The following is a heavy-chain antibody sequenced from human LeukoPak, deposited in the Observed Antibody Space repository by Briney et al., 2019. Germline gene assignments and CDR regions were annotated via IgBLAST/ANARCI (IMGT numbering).Heavy chain of an antibody. CDR2: IYYSGST. V-gene: IGHV4-30-4*01. D-gene: IGHD2-2*02. CDR3: ARGPPTPYCSSTSCYSDY. Sequence: PSQTLSLTCTVSGGSISSGDYYWSWIRQPPGKGLEWIGYIYYSGSTYYNPSLKSRVVISIDRSKNQFPLNLSSVTAADTAVYYCARGPPTPYCSSTSCYSDYWGQGTLVTVSS. J-gene: IGHJ4*02. CDR1: GGSISSGDYY.